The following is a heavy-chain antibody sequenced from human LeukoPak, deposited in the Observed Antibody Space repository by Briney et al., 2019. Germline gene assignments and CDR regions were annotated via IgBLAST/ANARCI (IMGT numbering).Heavy chain of an antibody. CDR3: AREDNFQQFNY. J-gene: IGHJ4*02. Sequence: ASVKVSCKASGYTFTTFSISWVRQAPGQGLEWMGWISAYNGNTNYAQKLQGRVTMTTDTSTSTAYMELRSLRSDDTAVYYCAREDNFQQFNYWGQGTLVTVSS. V-gene: IGHV1-18*01. CDR2: ISAYNGNT. D-gene: IGHD6-13*01. CDR1: GYTFTTFS.